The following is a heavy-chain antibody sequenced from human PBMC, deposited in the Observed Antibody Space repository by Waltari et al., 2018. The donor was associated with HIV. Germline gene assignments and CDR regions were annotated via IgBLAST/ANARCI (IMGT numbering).Heavy chain of an antibody. CDR2: ISGSGGST. J-gene: IGHJ1*01. CDR1: GFTFSSYA. V-gene: IGHV3-23*01. CDR3: AKDGYSNYKAEYFQH. Sequence: AASGFTFSSYAMSWVRQAPGKGLEWVSAISGSGGSTYYADSVKGRFTISRDNSKNTLYLQMNSLRAEDTAVYYCAKDGYSNYKAEYFQHWGQGTLVTVSS. D-gene: IGHD4-4*01.